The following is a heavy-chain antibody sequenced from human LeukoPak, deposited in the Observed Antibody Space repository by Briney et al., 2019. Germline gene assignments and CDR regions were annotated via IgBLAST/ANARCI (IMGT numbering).Heavy chain of an antibody. CDR2: INPNSGGT. J-gene: IGHJ4*02. CDR1: VYTFTDYY. Sequence: ASVNVSFKSSVYTFTDYYMHWVRQAPGQGLEWMGWINPNSGGTNYAQKFQGRVTMTRDTSISTAYMELSRLRSDDTAVYYCARGRRWLQLGLDYWGQGTLVTVSS. V-gene: IGHV1-2*02. D-gene: IGHD5-24*01. CDR3: ARGRRWLQLGLDY.